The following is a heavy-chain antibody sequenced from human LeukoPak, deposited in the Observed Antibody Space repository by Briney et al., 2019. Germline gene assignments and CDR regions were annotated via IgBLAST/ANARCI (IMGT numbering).Heavy chain of an antibody. J-gene: IGHJ4*02. D-gene: IGHD4-17*01. Sequence: ASVKVSCKASGYTFTGYYMHWVRQAPGQGVEWMGWINPNSGGTNYAQKFQGRVTMTRDTSISTAYMELSRLRSDDTAVYYCARDTTATTNFELDYWGQGTLVTVSS. V-gene: IGHV1-2*02. CDR1: GYTFTGYY. CDR2: INPNSGGT. CDR3: ARDTTATTNFELDY.